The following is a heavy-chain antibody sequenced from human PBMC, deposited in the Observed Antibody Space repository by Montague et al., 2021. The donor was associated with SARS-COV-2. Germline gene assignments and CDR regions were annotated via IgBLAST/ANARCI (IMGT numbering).Heavy chain of an antibody. D-gene: IGHD3-22*01. CDR2: INHSGGT. CDR1: GGSFSGHS. V-gene: IGHV4-34*01. J-gene: IGHJ4*02. Sequence: SETLSLTCAVYGGSFSGHSWTWIRQPPGKGLEWIGEINHSGGTNYNPSLKSRVTIPVDTSKNQFSLKLSSLTAADTAVYYCARGLTDVTVILVFVGASLYFDSWGQGALVTVS. CDR3: ARGLTDVTVILVFVGASLYFDS.